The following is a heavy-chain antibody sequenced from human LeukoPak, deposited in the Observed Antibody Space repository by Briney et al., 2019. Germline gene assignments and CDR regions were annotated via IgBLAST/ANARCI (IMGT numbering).Heavy chain of an antibody. D-gene: IGHD3-9*01. J-gene: IGHJ6*02. Sequence: GGSLRLSCAASGFTFSSYSMNWVRQAPGKGLEWVSSISSSSSYIYYADSVKGRFTISRDNAKNSLYLQMNSLRAEDTAVYYCARDRTGGILTGYYKIDSGYGMDVWGQGTTVTVSS. CDR3: ARDRTGGILTGYYKIDSGYGMDV. CDR2: ISSSSSYI. V-gene: IGHV3-21*01. CDR1: GFTFSSYS.